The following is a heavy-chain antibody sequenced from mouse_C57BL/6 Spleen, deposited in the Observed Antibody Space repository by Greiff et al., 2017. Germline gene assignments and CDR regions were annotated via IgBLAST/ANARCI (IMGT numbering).Heavy chain of an antibody. CDR2: IYPGSGNT. CDR1: GYTFTDYY. V-gene: IGHV1-76*01. D-gene: IGHD1-1*01. CDR3: ARFCYYGFAY. Sequence: QVQLKESGAELVRPGASVKLSCKASGYTFTDYYINWVKQRPGQGLEWIARIYPGSGNTYYNEKFKGKATLTAEKSSSTAYLQLSSLAYEDSAVYLCARFCYYGFAYWGQGTLVTVSA. J-gene: IGHJ3*01.